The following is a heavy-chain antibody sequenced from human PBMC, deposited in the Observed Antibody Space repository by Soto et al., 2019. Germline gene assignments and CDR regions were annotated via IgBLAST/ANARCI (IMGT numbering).Heavy chain of an antibody. CDR1: GGTFSSYA. D-gene: IGHD6-19*01. J-gene: IGHJ6*02. CDR2: IIPIFGTA. Sequence: QVQLVQSGAEVKKPGSSVKVSCKASGGTFSSYAISWVRQAPGQGLEWMGGIIPIFGTANYAQKFQGRVTITADESPCTSYMELSSLRSEDTAVYYRARAPLGSGWAYYYYYGMDVWGQGTTVTVSS. V-gene: IGHV1-69*12. CDR3: ARAPLGSGWAYYYYYGMDV.